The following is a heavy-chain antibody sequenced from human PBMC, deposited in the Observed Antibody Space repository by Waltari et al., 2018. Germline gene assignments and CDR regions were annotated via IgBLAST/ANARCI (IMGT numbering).Heavy chain of an antibody. Sequence: QLQLQESGPGLVKPSGTLSLTCTVSGESVSSNNWWSWVRQPPEKGLEWIGQSHRCGRTNYNPSLESRVTISIDTANNQFSLKVTSTTAADTAVYYCARDRGRGLYLESWGQGTLVTVSP. D-gene: IGHD2-15*01. CDR3: ARDRGRGLYLES. CDR1: GESVSSNNW. V-gene: IGHV4-4*02. CDR2: SHRCGRT. J-gene: IGHJ4*02.